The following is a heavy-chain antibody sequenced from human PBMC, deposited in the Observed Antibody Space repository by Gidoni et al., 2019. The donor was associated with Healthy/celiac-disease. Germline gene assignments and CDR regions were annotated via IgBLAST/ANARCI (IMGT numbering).Heavy chain of an antibody. V-gene: IGHV2-26*01. D-gene: IGHD6-6*01. J-gene: IGHJ6*02. CDR1: GFSLSNARMG. Sequence: QVTLKESGPVLVKPTETLTLTCTVSGFSLSNARMGVSWIRQPPGKALEWLAHIFSNDEKSYSTSLKSRLTISKDTSKSQVVLTMTNMDPVDTATYYCARIRIAARPVYYYYYYGMDVWGQGTTVTVSS. CDR3: ARIRIAARPVYYYYYYGMDV. CDR2: IFSNDEK.